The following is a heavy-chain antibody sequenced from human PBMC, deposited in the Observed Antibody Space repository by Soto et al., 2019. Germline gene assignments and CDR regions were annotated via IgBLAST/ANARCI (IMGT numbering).Heavy chain of an antibody. CDR1: GYTFTSYA. Sequence: GASVKVSCKASGYTFTSYAMHWVRQAPGQRLEWMGWINAGNGNTKYSQKFQGRVTITRDTSASTAYMELSSLRSEDTAVYYCARAICSSTSCPYDFWSGYWYAAFDIWGQGTMVTVSS. D-gene: IGHD3-3*01. CDR3: ARAICSSTSCPYDFWSGYWYAAFDI. CDR2: INAGNGNT. J-gene: IGHJ3*02. V-gene: IGHV1-3*01.